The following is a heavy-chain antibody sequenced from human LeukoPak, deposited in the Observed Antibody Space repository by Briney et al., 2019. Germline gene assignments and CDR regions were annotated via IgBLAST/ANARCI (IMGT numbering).Heavy chain of an antibody. CDR2: ISYDGSNK. J-gene: IGHJ4*02. CDR3: ARDSPYDSSGYPTYYFDY. Sequence: GGSLRLSCAASGFTFSSYAMHWVRQAPGKGLVWVAVISYDGSNKYYADSVKGRFTISRDNSKNTLYLQMNSLRAEDTAVYYCARDSPYDSSGYPTYYFDYWGQGTLVTVSS. CDR1: GFTFSSYA. D-gene: IGHD3-22*01. V-gene: IGHV3-30*04.